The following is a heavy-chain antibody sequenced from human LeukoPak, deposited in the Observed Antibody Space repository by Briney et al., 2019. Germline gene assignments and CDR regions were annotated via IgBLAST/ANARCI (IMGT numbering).Heavy chain of an antibody. Sequence: KSSETLSLTCTVSGGSISSDYYWGWIRQPPGKGLEWIGTIYYSGSTYYNPSLKSRVTISVDTSKNQFSLKLSSVTAADTAVSYCARGGGRDGYKFREFDYWGQGTLVTVSS. J-gene: IGHJ4*02. CDR2: IYYSGST. D-gene: IGHD5-24*01. CDR3: ARGGGRDGYKFREFDY. CDR1: GGSISSDYY. V-gene: IGHV4-38-2*02.